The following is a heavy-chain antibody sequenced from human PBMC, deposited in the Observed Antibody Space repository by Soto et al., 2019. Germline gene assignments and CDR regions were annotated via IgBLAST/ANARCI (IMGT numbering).Heavy chain of an antibody. V-gene: IGHV1-18*04. J-gene: IGHJ6*02. CDR3: VRDHPGCGSTSCYTGYYYYGMDV. Sequence: ASVKVSCKASGYTFTSYGISWVRQAPGQGLEWMGWISAYNGNTNYAQKLQGRVTMTTDTSTSTAYMELRSLRSDDTAVYYCVRDHPGCGSTSCYTGYYYYGMDVWGQGTTVTVSS. CDR1: GYTFTSYG. D-gene: IGHD2-2*02. CDR2: ISAYNGNT.